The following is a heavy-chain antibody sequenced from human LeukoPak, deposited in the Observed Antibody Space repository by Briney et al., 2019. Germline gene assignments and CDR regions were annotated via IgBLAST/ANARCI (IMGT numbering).Heavy chain of an antibody. D-gene: IGHD3-3*01. CDR1: GFTFSSYG. CDR2: ISYDGSNK. V-gene: IGHV3-30*18. Sequence: PGGSLRLSCAASGFTFSSYGMHWVRQAPGKGLEWVAVISYDGSNKYYADSVKGRFTISRDNSKNTLYLQMNSLRAEDTAVYYCAKSEKQYYDFWSGYYSPFDYWGQGTLVTVSS. J-gene: IGHJ4*02. CDR3: AKSEKQYYDFWSGYYSPFDY.